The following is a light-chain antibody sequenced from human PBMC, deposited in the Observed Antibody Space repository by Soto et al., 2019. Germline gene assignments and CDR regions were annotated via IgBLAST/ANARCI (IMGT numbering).Light chain of an antibody. CDR3: QQYNSFSWT. CDR2: DAS. V-gene: IGKV1-5*01. CDR1: QSASTF. Sequence: DIQMTQSPSTLSASVGDRVTITCRASQSASTFLAWYQQKPGQAPKLLIYDASSLEGGVPSRFSGSGSGTEFTLTISGLQPDDFATYYCQQYNSFSWTLGQGTKVDIK. J-gene: IGKJ1*01.